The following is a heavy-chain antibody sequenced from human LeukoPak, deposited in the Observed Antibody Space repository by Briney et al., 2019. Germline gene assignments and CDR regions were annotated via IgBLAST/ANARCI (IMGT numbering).Heavy chain of an antibody. D-gene: IGHD2-2*01. CDR3: ARGRPHAD. CDR1: GYTLSNYD. V-gene: IGHV1-8*01. CDR2: VSPKTGDT. J-gene: IGHJ4*03. Sequence: ASVKVSCKASGYTLSNYDINWIRQATEQGLDWMGWVSPKTGDTGYTQKFRGRVTMTWNTSINTAYMELSGLRSDDTAVYYCARGRPHADWGQGTPVTVSS.